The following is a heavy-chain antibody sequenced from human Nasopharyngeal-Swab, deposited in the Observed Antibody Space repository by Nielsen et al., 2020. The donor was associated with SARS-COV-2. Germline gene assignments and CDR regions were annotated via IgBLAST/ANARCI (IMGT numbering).Heavy chain of an antibody. CDR3: ASSGELEAAVGY. D-gene: IGHD3-10*01. Sequence: GESLKISCRASGFTFSSYGMHWVRQAPGKGLEWVAVIWYDGSNKYYADSVKGRFTISRDNSRNTLYLQMNSLRAEDTAVYYCASSGELEAAVGYWGQGTLVTVSS. CDR2: IWYDGSNK. J-gene: IGHJ4*02. V-gene: IGHV3-33*08. CDR1: GFTFSSYG.